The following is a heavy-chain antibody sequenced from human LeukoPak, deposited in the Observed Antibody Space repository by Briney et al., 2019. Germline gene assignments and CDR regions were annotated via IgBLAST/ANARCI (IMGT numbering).Heavy chain of an antibody. CDR3: AKVRYCSSTNCF. D-gene: IGHD2-2*01. Sequence: GGSLRLSCAASGFTFSSYGMHWVRQAPGKGLEWVAFIRYDGSNKYYADSVKGRFTISRDNSKNTLYLQMNSLRAEDTAVYYCAKVRYCSSTNCFWGQGTLVTVSS. J-gene: IGHJ4*02. CDR2: IRYDGSNK. CDR1: GFTFSSYG. V-gene: IGHV3-30*02.